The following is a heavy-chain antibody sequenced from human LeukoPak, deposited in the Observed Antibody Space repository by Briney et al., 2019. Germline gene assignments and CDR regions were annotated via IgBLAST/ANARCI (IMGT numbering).Heavy chain of an antibody. D-gene: IGHD3-10*01. Sequence: ASVKVSCKASGYTFTGYYMHWVRQAPGQGLEWMGWINPNSGGTNYAQKFQGWVTMTRDTSISTAYMELSRLRSDDTAVYYCARDSGALWFGELALFDYWGQGTLVTVSS. V-gene: IGHV1-2*04. CDR3: ARDSGALWFGELALFDY. CDR2: INPNSGGT. CDR1: GYTFTGYY. J-gene: IGHJ4*02.